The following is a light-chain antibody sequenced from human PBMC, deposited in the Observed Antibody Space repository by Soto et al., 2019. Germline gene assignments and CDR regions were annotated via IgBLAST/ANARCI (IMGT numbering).Light chain of an antibody. CDR3: QQYRRSPRS. V-gene: IGKV3-20*01. J-gene: IGKJ1*01. CDR2: GAS. CDR1: QSVSSY. Sequence: EIVLTQSPATLSLSPGERATLSCRASQSVSSYLAWYQQKPGQAPRLLIFGASTRATGIPDRFSGSGSGTDFTLTISRLEPEDFAVYYCQQYRRSPRSFGQGTKVDIK.